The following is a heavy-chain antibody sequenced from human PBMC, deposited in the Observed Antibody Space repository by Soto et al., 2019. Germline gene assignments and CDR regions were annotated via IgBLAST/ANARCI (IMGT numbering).Heavy chain of an antibody. J-gene: IGHJ4*02. Sequence: SETLSLTCSVFGDSISRYYWSWIRQPAGKGLEFIGRIYNSGIINYNPSLESRVTMSVDPSKNQISLQLSSATAAATALYYCARGPYCGEECYFAYWGQGTLVTVSS. CDR2: IYNSGII. V-gene: IGHV4-4*07. D-gene: IGHD3-10*01. CDR3: ARGPYCGEECYFAY. CDR1: GDSISRYY.